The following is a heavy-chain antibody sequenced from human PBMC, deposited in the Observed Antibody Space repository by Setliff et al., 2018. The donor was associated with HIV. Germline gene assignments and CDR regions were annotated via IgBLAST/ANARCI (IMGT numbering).Heavy chain of an antibody. J-gene: IGHJ4*02. V-gene: IGHV4-39*01. CDR2: IYHTGST. CDR1: GGSVSSGSYY. CDR3: ASELQGHSSSWPNY. Sequence: SETLSLTCTVSGGSVSSGSYYWSWIRQPPGKGLEWIGSIYHTGSTYYKPSLKSRVTISVDTSKNQFSLRLSSVAAGDTAVYYCASELQGHSSSWPNYWGQGTLVTVSS. D-gene: IGHD6-13*01.